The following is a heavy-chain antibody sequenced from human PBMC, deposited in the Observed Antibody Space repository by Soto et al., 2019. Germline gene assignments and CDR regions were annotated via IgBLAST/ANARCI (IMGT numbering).Heavy chain of an antibody. CDR3: ARGAGSPTYYYGMDV. CDR1: GGSISSSSYY. V-gene: IGHV4-39*01. D-gene: IGHD2-15*01. J-gene: IGHJ6*02. CDR2: IFYSGTT. Sequence: PXETLSLTCTVSGGSISSSSYYWGWIRQPPGMGLEWIGSIFYSGTTYYNPSLKSRVTIFVDTSKNQFSLQLTSVTAADTAVYYCARGAGSPTYYYGMDVWGQGTTVTVSS.